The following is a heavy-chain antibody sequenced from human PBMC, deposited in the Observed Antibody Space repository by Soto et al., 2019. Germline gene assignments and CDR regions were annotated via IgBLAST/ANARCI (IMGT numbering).Heavy chain of an antibody. D-gene: IGHD1-26*01. CDR2: ISYDGSNK. Sequence: GGSLRLSCAASGFTFSSYAMHWVRQAPGKGLEWVAVISYDGSNKYYADSVKGRFTISRDNSKNTLYLQMNSLRAEDTAVYYCADEVNSGSYYQIRGPGDYWGQGTPVTVSS. CDR3: ADEVNSGSYYQIRGPGDY. CDR1: GFTFSSYA. V-gene: IGHV3-30-3*01. J-gene: IGHJ4*02.